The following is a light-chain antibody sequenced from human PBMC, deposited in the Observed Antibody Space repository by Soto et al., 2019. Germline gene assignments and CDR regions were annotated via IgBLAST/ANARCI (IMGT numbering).Light chain of an antibody. CDR3: QKYNSAPLT. CDR2: AAS. J-gene: IGKJ4*01. V-gene: IGKV1-39*01. CDR1: QGISTY. Sequence: DIQMTQSPSSLSESAGDRVTITCRASQGISTYLNWYQQKPGKTPKLLIYAASSLQSGVPSRFSGSGSETDFTLTISSLQPEDFATYYCQKYNSAPLTFGGGTKVEIK.